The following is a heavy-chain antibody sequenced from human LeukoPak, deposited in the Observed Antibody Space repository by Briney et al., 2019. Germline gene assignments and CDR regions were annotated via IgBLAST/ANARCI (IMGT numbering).Heavy chain of an antibody. CDR3: ALNGDFRDDAFDI. CDR2: ITGSNGNT. J-gene: IGHJ3*02. D-gene: IGHD2-21*02. V-gene: IGHV1-18*04. CDR1: GYTFTGYY. Sequence: ASVKVSCKASGYTFTGYYMHWVRQAPGQGLEWMGWITGSNGNTNYAQKFQGRVTMTTDTSTNTAYVELRSLRSDDTAAYYCALNGDFRDDAFDIWGQGTMVTVSS.